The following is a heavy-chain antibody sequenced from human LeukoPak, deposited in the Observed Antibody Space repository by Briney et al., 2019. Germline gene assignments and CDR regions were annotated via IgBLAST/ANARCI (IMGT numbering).Heavy chain of an antibody. CDR1: GFTFSSYS. V-gene: IGHV3-21*01. Sequence: GGSLRLSCAASGFTFSSYSMNWARQAPGKGLEWVSSISSSSSYIYYADSVKGRFTISRDNAKNSLYLQMNSLRAEDTAVYYCARDHYDSSGYYYFDYWGQGTLVTVSS. D-gene: IGHD3-22*01. CDR3: ARDHYDSSGYYYFDY. J-gene: IGHJ4*02. CDR2: ISSSSSYI.